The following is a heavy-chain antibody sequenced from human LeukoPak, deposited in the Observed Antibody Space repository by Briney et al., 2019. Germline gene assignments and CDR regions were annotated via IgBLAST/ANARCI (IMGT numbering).Heavy chain of an antibody. D-gene: IGHD6-19*01. Sequence: SETLSLTCTVSGGSITGSTYYWSWIRQPPGKGLEWIGYIYYSGSTNYNPSLKSRVTISVDTSKNQFSLKLSSVTAADTAVYYCARNPKYSSGWYHDAFDIWGQGTMVTVSS. CDR3: ARNPKYSSGWYHDAFDI. CDR2: IYYSGST. V-gene: IGHV4-61*05. CDR1: GGSITGSTYY. J-gene: IGHJ3*02.